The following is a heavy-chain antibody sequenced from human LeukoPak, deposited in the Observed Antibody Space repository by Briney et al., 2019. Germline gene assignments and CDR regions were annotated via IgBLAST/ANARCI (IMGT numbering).Heavy chain of an antibody. Sequence: GGSLRLSCAASGFTFSSYAMHWVRQAPGKGLEWVAVISYDGSNKYYADSVKGRFTISRDNSKNTLYLQMNSLRAEDTAVYYCAKDGVVVVVAGKAGYYFDYWGQGTLVTVSS. V-gene: IGHV3-30-3*01. J-gene: IGHJ4*02. CDR3: AKDGVVVVVAGKAGYYFDY. CDR1: GFTFSSYA. D-gene: IGHD2-15*01. CDR2: ISYDGSNK.